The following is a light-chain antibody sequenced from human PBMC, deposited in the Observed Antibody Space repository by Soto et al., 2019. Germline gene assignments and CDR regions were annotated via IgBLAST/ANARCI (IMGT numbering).Light chain of an antibody. CDR1: SSDVGGYNY. CDR3: SSYTSSSTLYV. J-gene: IGLJ1*01. Sequence: QSALTQPASVSGSPGQSITISCTGTSSDVGGYNYVSWYQQHPGKAPKLMIYDVSNRPSGVSNRFSGSKSGNTASLTISGLQAPDEADYYCSSYTSSSTLYVFGTGTKLTVL. V-gene: IGLV2-14*01. CDR2: DVS.